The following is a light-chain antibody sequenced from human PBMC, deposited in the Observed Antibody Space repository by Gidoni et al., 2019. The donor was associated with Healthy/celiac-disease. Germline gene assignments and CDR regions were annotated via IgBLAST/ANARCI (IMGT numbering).Light chain of an antibody. CDR3: QQSYSTPWT. J-gene: IGKJ1*01. V-gene: IGKV1-39*01. Sequence: QSPSSLSASVGDRVTITCRASQSISSYLNWYQQKPGKAPKLLIYAASSLQSGVPSRFSGSGSGTDFTLTISSLQPEDFATYYCQQSYSTPWTFGQGTKVEIK. CDR2: AAS. CDR1: QSISSY.